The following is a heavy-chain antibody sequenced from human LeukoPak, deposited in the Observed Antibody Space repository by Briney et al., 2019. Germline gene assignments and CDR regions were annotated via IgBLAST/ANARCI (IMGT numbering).Heavy chain of an antibody. V-gene: IGHV4-59*01. J-gene: IGHJ5*02. CDR3: ARVLRFLEFRFDP. D-gene: IGHD3-3*01. Sequence: SETLSLTCTVSGGSISDNYWSWIRQPPGKGLEWIGYAYYSGHTNYNPSLKSRVTISVDTSKNQFSLKLSSVTAADTAVYYCARVLRFLEFRFDPWGQGTLVTVSS. CDR1: GGSISDNY. CDR2: AYYSGHT.